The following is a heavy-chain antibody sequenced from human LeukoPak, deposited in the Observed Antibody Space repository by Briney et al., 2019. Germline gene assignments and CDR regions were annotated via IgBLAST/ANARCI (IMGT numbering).Heavy chain of an antibody. CDR1: GFTFSDYY. CDR2: ISSSGSTI. D-gene: IGHD5-12*01. Sequence: PGGSLRLSCAASGFTFSDYYMSWIRQAPGKGLEWVSYISSSGSTIYYADSVKGRFTISRDNAKNSLYLQMNSLRAEDTAVYYCAKDRGVATAQGYYFDYWGQGTLVTVSS. J-gene: IGHJ4*02. CDR3: AKDRGVATAQGYYFDY. V-gene: IGHV3-11*04.